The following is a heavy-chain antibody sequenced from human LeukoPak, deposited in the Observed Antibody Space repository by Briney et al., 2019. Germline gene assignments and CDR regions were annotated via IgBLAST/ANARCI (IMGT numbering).Heavy chain of an antibody. CDR3: AKDPYNWNYGFDP. V-gene: IGHV3-66*01. CDR1: GFTVSSNY. Sequence: PGGSLRLSCAASGFTVSSNYMSWVRQAPGKGLEWVSVIYSGGSTYYADSVKGRFTISRDNSKNTLYLQMNSLRAEDTAVYYCAKDPYNWNYGFDPWGQGTLVTVSS. J-gene: IGHJ5*02. D-gene: IGHD1-7*01. CDR2: IYSGGST.